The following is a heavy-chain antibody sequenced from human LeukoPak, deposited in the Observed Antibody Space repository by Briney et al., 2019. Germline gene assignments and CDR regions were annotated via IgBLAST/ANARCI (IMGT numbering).Heavy chain of an antibody. CDR1: GFTFGDYA. D-gene: IGHD4-11*01. CDR3: TRDDYSNYVLVY. Sequence: GGSLRLSCTASGFTFGDYAMSWFRQAPGKGLEWVGFIRSKAYGGTTEYAASVKGRFTISRDDSKSIAYPQMNSLRTEDTAVYYCTRDDYSNYVLVYWGQGTLVTVSS. CDR2: IRSKAYGGTT. J-gene: IGHJ4*02. V-gene: IGHV3-49*03.